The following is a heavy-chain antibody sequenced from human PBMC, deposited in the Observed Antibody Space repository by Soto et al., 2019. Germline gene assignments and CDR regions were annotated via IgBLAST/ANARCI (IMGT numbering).Heavy chain of an antibody. CDR3: ARPNPVAGTDDAFDI. CDR1: GGSFSGYY. J-gene: IGHJ3*02. Sequence: SETLSLTCAVYGGSFSGYYWSWIRQPPGKGLEWIGEINHSGSTNYNPSLKSRVTISVDTSKNQFPLKLSSVTAADTAVYYCARPNPVAGTDDAFDIWGQGTMVTVSS. V-gene: IGHV4-34*01. D-gene: IGHD6-19*01. CDR2: INHSGST.